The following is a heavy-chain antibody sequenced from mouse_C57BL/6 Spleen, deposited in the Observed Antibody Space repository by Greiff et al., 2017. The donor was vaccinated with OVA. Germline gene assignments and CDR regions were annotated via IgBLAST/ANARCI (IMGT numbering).Heavy chain of an antibody. Sequence: VQLQQSGPELVKPGASVKISCKASGYTFTDYYMNWVKQSHGKSLEWIGDINPNNGGTSYNQKFKGKATLTVDKSSSTAYMELRSLTSEDSAVYYCARRNYGGFAYWGQGTLVTVSA. V-gene: IGHV1-26*01. CDR2: INPNNGGT. D-gene: IGHD1-1*01. CDR1: GYTFTDYY. J-gene: IGHJ3*01. CDR3: ARRNYGGFAY.